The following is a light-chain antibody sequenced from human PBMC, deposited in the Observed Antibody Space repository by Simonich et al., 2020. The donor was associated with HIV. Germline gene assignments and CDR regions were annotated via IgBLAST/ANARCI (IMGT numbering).Light chain of an antibody. CDR2: DAS. J-gene: IGKJ4*01. CDR1: QDISDF. CDR3: QEYDNLLALT. V-gene: IGKV1-33*01. Sequence: DIQMTQSPSSLSASVGDRVTITFQASQDISDFLNWYQQKPGKAPKLLIYDASNLETGFPSRFIGSGSGTDFTFTISSLQPEDIATYYCQEYDNLLALTFGGGTKVEIK.